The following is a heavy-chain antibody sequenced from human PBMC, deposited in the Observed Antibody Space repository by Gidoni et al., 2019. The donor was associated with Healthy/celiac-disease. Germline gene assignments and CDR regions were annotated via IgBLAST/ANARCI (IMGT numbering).Heavy chain of an antibody. CDR2: IIPIFGTA. CDR1: GGTFSSYA. V-gene: IGHV1-69*06. Sequence: QVQLVQSGAEVKKPGSSVKVSCKASGGTFSSYAISWVRQAPGQGLEWIGGIIPIFGTANYAQKFQGRVTITADKSTSTAYMELSSLRSEDTAVYYCARRGKEHDYGDYDYYYYGMDVWGQGTTVTVSS. J-gene: IGHJ6*02. D-gene: IGHD4-17*01. CDR3: ARRGKEHDYGDYDYYYYGMDV.